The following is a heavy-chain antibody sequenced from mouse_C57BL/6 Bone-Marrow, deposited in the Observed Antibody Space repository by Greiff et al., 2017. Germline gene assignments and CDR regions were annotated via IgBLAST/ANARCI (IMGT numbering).Heavy chain of an antibody. J-gene: IGHJ3*01. CDR1: GYTFTDYN. Sequence: EVQLQQSGPELVKPGASVKIPCKASGYTFTDYNMDWVKQSHGKSLEWIGDINPNNGGTIYNQKFKGKVTLTVDKASSTAYMELRSLTSEDTAVYYCARDDYGPFAYWGQGTLVTVSA. CDR2: INPNNGGT. CDR3: ARDDYGPFAY. D-gene: IGHD2-4*01. V-gene: IGHV1-18*01.